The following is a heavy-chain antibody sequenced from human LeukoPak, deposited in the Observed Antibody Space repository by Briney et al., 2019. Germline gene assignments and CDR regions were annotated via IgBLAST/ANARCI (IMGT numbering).Heavy chain of an antibody. Sequence: GGSLRLSCAASGFTFSSYGMHWVRQAPGKGLEWVAVISYDGSNKYYADSVKGRFTISRDNSKNTLYLQMNSLRAEDTAVYYCARDGQGRYFGYWGQGTLVTVSS. CDR1: GFTFSSYG. CDR3: ARDGQGRYFGY. D-gene: IGHD3-9*01. CDR2: ISYDGSNK. J-gene: IGHJ4*02. V-gene: IGHV3-30*03.